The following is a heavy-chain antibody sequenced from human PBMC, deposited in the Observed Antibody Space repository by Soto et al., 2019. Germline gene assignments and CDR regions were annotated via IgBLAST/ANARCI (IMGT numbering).Heavy chain of an antibody. Sequence: EVQLVESGGGLVQPGGSLRLSCAVSGFTFSDHQMDWVRQATGKGLEWVGRSRDKGEAYSTVYAASVEGRFTISRDDSRNSLYLQMNSLKTEDTAVYYCAAIRLGMDVWGKGTTVTVSS. CDR2: SRDKGEAYST. CDR1: GFTFSDHQ. V-gene: IGHV3-72*01. CDR3: AAIRLGMDV. J-gene: IGHJ6*04.